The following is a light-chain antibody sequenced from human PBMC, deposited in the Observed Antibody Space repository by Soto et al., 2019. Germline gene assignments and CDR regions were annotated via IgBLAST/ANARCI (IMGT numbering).Light chain of an antibody. V-gene: IGLV2-14*01. CDR3: SSFTSRFTFNYI. J-gene: IGLJ1*01. Sequence: QSVLTQPASVSGSPGQSITIPCTGTSSDVGGYNYVSWYQQHPGKAPKIIIYEVTNRPSGVSNRFSGSKSGNTASLTISGLQAEDDADYYCSSFTSRFTFNYIFGTGTKLTVL. CDR1: SSDVGGYNY. CDR2: EVT.